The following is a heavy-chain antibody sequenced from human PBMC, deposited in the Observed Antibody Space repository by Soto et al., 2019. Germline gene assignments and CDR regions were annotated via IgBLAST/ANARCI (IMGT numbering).Heavy chain of an antibody. V-gene: IGHV4-59*01. J-gene: IGHJ6*02. D-gene: IGHD2-2*01. CDR1: GGSISSCY. CDR3: ARAQDIVVVPAALDV. Sequence: PSETLSLTCTVSGGSISSCYWSWIRQPPGKGLEWIGYIYYSGSTNYNPSLKSRVTISVDTSKNQFSLKLSSVTAADTAVYYCARAQDIVVVPAALDVWGQGTTVTVSS. CDR2: IYYSGST.